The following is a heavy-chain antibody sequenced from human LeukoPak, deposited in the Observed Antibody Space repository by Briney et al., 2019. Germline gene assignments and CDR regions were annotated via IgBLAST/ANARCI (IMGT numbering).Heavy chain of an antibody. J-gene: IGHJ4*02. Sequence: GGSLRLSCTASGFTFSSYAMSWVRQAPGKGLEWVSTISGSGGSTYYADSVKGRFTISRDNSKNTLYLQMNSLRAEDTAVYYCAKGDIIVVVAAWGYWGQGALVTVSS. CDR3: AKGDIIVVVAAWGY. D-gene: IGHD2-15*01. CDR1: GFTFSSYA. V-gene: IGHV3-23*01. CDR2: ISGSGGST.